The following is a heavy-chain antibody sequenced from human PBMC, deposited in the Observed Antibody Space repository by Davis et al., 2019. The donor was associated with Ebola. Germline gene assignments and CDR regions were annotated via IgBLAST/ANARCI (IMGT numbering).Heavy chain of an antibody. Sequence: GESLMISCAASGFTFSTCAMHWVRQAPGKGLEWVALIWPDGRSQKYAYSVQGRFSISRDNSKSTLYLQMNTLKVEDTAVYYCSSGPSDYYSLPPQDYWGQGTRVTVSS. D-gene: IGHD3-10*01. CDR1: GFTFSTCA. CDR2: IWPDGRSQ. J-gene: IGHJ4*02. CDR3: SSGPSDYYSLPPQDY. V-gene: IGHV3-33*01.